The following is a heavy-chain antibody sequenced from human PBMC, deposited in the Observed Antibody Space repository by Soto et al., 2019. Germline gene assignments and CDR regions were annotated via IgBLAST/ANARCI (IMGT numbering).Heavy chain of an antibody. D-gene: IGHD3-16*02. J-gene: IGHJ3*02. CDR3: ARDTPLHRSVGIGVSDYIWGSYRSRHDAFDI. CDR1: GYTFTSYG. V-gene: IGHV1-18*01. CDR2: ISAYNGNT. Sequence: VKASCKDCGYTFTSYGISCVRQAPGQGLEWMGWISAYNGNTNYAQKLQGRVTMTTDTSTSTAYMELRSLRSDDTAVYYCARDTPLHRSVGIGVSDYIWGSYRSRHDAFDIWGQGTMVTVS.